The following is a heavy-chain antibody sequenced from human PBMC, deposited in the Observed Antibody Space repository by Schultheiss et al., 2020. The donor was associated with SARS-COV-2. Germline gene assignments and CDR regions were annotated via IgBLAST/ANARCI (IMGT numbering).Heavy chain of an antibody. CDR2: IYYSGST. D-gene: IGHD3-10*01. CDR1: GGSINTYY. V-gene: IGHV4-59*01. Sequence: SQTLSLTCTVSGGSINTYYWSWIRQPPGKGLEWIGYIYYSGSTNYNPSLKSRVTISVDTSKDQFSLKVTSVTAADTAVYYCARASSASYYASFDYWGQGTTVTVSS. J-gene: IGHJ4*03. CDR3: ARASSASYYASFDY.